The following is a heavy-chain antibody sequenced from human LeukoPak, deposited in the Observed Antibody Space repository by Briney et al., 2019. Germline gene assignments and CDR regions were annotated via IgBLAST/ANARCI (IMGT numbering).Heavy chain of an antibody. V-gene: IGHV4-34*01. Sequence: SETLSLTCAVYGGSFSGYYWSWNRQPPGKGLEWIGEINHSGSTNYNPSLKSRVTISVDTSKSQFSLKLSSVTAGDTAVYYCARGPMRGWFDPWGQGTLVTVSS. D-gene: IGHD3-22*01. CDR1: GGSFSGYY. CDR2: INHSGST. J-gene: IGHJ5*02. CDR3: ARGPMRGWFDP.